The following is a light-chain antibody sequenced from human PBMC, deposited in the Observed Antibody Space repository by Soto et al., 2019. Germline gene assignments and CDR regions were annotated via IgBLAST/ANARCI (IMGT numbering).Light chain of an antibody. CDR2: EVT. CDR1: SSDVGGYNY. Sequence: QSALTQPPSASGSPGQSVTISCTGTSSDVGGYNYVSWYQQHPGKAPKLMIYEVTKRPSGVPDRFSGSKSGNTASLTVSGLQADDEADYYCSSYAGSSNYVFGTGTKLTVL. CDR3: SSYAGSSNYV. J-gene: IGLJ1*01. V-gene: IGLV2-8*01.